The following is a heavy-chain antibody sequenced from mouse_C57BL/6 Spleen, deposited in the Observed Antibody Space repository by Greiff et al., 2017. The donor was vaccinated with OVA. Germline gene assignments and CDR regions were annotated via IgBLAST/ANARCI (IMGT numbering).Heavy chain of an antibody. Sequence: EVQLVESGGGLVQPKGSLKLSCAASGFTFNTYAMHWVRQAPGKGLEWVARIRSKSSNYATYYADSGKDRFTISRDDSQSMLYLQMNNLTTEDTAMYYCVKPTVVASYWYFDVWGTGTTVTVSS. J-gene: IGHJ1*03. D-gene: IGHD1-1*01. CDR1: GFTFNTYA. V-gene: IGHV10-3*01. CDR3: VKPTVVASYWYFDV. CDR2: IRSKSSNYAT.